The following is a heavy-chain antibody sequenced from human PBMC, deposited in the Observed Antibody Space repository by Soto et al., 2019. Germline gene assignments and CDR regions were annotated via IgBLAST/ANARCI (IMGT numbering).Heavy chain of an antibody. J-gene: IGHJ3*02. D-gene: IGHD2-15*01. Sequence: QLQLQESGPGLVKPSEPLSLTCTVSGGSISSSSYYWGWIRQPPGKGLEWIGSIYYSGSTYYNPSLKSRFTISEDTSKNQLYLQLRSVTAAYTSVYYCASERGVVVAAYDAFDIWGQGTMVTVSS. CDR3: ASERGVVVAAYDAFDI. V-gene: IGHV4-39*01. CDR2: IYYSGST. CDR1: GGSISSSSYY.